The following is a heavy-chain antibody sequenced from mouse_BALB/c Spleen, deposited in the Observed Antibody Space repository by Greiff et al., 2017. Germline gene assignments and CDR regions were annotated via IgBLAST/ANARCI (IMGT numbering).Heavy chain of an antibody. Sequence: EVKVEESGPGLVKPSQSLSLTCSVTGYSITSGYYWNWIRQFPGNKLEWMGYISYDGSNNYNPSLKNRISITRDTSKNQFFLKLNSVTTEDTATYYCVRRSRLDYWGQGTSVTVSS. CDR3: VRRSRLDY. CDR1: GYSITSGYY. CDR2: ISYDGSN. V-gene: IGHV3-6*02. J-gene: IGHJ4*01.